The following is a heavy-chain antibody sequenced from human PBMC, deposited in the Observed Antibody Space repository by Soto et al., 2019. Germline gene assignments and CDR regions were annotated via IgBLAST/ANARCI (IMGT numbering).Heavy chain of an antibody. V-gene: IGHV5-51*01. CDR3: ARTMYYYDSSGYYPDY. Sequence: PGESLKISCKGSGYSFTSYWIGWVRQMPGKGLEWMGIIYPGDSDTRYSPSFQGQVTISADKSISTAYLQWSSLKASDTAMYYCARTMYYYDSSGYYPDYWGQGTLVTVSS. J-gene: IGHJ4*02. CDR1: GYSFTSYW. CDR2: IYPGDSDT. D-gene: IGHD3-22*01.